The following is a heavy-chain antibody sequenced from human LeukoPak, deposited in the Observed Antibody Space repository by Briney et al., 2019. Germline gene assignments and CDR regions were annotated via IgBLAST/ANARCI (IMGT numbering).Heavy chain of an antibody. CDR3: ARGQKGIYDFWSGYRNYFDY. CDR1: GGSFSGYY. V-gene: IGHV4-34*01. CDR2: INHSGST. D-gene: IGHD3-3*01. Sequence: SETLSLTCAVYGGSFSGYYWSWIRQPPGKGLEWIGEINHSGSTYYNPSLKSRVTISVDRSKNQFSLKLSSVTAADTAVYYCARGQKGIYDFWSGYRNYFDYWGQGTLVTVSS. J-gene: IGHJ4*02.